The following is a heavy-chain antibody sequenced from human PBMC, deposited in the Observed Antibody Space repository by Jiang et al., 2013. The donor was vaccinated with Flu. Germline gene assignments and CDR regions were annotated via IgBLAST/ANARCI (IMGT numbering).Heavy chain of an antibody. CDR1: GYTLTKLS. CDR3: ATEAPFCSSPTCQYYFYYGMDV. CDR2: FDPEDGET. J-gene: IGHJ6*02. Sequence: SVRVSCKVSGYTLTKLSMHWVRQAPGKGLEWMGGFDPEDGETIYAQKFQGRVTMTEDTSTDTAHMELSSLTSEDTAVYYCATEAPFCSSPTCQYYFYYGMDVWGQGTTVTVSS. D-gene: IGHD2-2*01. V-gene: IGHV1-24*01.